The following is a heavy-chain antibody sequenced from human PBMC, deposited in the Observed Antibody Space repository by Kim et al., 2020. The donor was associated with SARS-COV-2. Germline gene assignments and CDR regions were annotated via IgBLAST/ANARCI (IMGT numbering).Heavy chain of an antibody. Sequence: ASVKVSCKASGYTFTSYGISWVRQAPGQGLEWMGWISAYNGNTNYAQKLQGRVTMTTDTSTSTAYMELRSLRSDDTAVYYCARGKITMVRGAAYWYFDLWGRGTLVTVSS. J-gene: IGHJ2*01. CDR1: GYTFTSYG. D-gene: IGHD3-10*01. V-gene: IGHV1-18*01. CDR2: ISAYNGNT. CDR3: ARGKITMVRGAAYWYFDL.